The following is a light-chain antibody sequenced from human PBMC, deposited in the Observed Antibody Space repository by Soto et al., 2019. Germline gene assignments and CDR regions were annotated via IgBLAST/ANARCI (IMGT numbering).Light chain of an antibody. CDR2: DVS. CDR1: SSDVGGYNY. Sequence: QSALTQPASVSGPPGQSITISCTGTSSDVGGYNYVSWYQRHPGKAPKLMIYDVSNRPSGISRRFSGSKSGNTASLTIFGLQAEDEADYYCTSYTRSSTVVFGGGTKLTVL. V-gene: IGLV2-14*03. J-gene: IGLJ2*01. CDR3: TSYTRSSTVV.